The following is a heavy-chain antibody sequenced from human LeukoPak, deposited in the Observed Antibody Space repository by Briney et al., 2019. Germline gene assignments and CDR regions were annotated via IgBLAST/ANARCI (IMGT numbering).Heavy chain of an antibody. D-gene: IGHD3-3*01. Sequence: SXSXXXVRQAPGKGLEWVSYISSSSSTIYYADSVKGRFTISRDNAKNSLYLQMNSLRAEDTAVYCCARERGYDFWSGYYWYYYYMDVWGKGTTVTVSS. CDR2: ISSSSSTI. J-gene: IGHJ6*03. V-gene: IGHV3-48*04. CDR1: SXS. CDR3: ARERGYDFWSGYYWYYYYMDV.